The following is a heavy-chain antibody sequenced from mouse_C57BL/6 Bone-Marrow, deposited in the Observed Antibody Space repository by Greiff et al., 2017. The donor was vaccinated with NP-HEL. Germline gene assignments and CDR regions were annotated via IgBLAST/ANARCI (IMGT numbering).Heavy chain of an antibody. Sequence: QVQLQQPGAELVKPGASVKLSCKASGYTFTSYWMHWVKQRPGQGLEWIGMIHPNSGSTNYNEKFKSKATLTVDKSSSTAYMQLSSRTSEDSAVYYCARSLRFITTVVEKNYYAMDYWGQGTSVTVSS. D-gene: IGHD1-1*01. CDR3: ARSLRFITTVVEKNYYAMDY. J-gene: IGHJ4*01. CDR2: IHPNSGST. CDR1: GYTFTSYW. V-gene: IGHV1-64*01.